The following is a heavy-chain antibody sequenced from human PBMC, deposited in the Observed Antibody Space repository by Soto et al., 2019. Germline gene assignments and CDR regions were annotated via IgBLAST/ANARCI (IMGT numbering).Heavy chain of an antibody. V-gene: IGHV3-15*01. CDR3: TTEEEVDIVVVPAGLDP. D-gene: IGHD2-2*01. Sequence: PWGSLRLSCAASGFTFINAWISWVRHSPLKGREWVGRIKSKTDGGTTDYAAPVKGRFTISRDDSKNTLYLQMNSLKTEDTAVYYCTTEEEVDIVVVPAGLDPWGQGTLVTVSS. CDR1: GFTFINAW. J-gene: IGHJ5*02. CDR2: IKSKTDGGTT.